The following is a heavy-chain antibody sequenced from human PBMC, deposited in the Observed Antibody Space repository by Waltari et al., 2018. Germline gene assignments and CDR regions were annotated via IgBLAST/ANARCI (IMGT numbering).Heavy chain of an antibody. J-gene: IGHJ6*02. CDR1: GDSLSSGTYY. CDR2: IYYSGST. Sequence: QVQLQESGPGLVKPSETLSLTCTVSGDSLSSGTYYWGWIRQPPGKGLEWIAYIYYSGSTKYNPSLKNRVTISEDTSMNQFSLRGTSVTAADTAVYYCARGLTSYGVVIKGPLDVCGPGTTVTVSS. V-gene: IGHV4-61*01. CDR3: ARGLTSYGVVIKGPLDV. D-gene: IGHD3-3*01.